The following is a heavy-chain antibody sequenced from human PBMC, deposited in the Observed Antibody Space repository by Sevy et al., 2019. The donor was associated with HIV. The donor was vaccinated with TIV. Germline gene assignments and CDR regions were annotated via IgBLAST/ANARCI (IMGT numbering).Heavy chain of an antibody. Sequence: SETLSLTCTVSGGSISSYYWSWIRQPAGKGLEWIGRIYTSGSTNYNPSLKSRVTMSVDTSKNQFSLKLSSVTAADTAVYYCARDRIYYGSGSYFVHYYYYYRDVWGNGTTVTVSS. D-gene: IGHD3-10*01. CDR3: ARDRIYYGSGSYFVHYYYYYRDV. CDR2: IYTSGST. V-gene: IGHV4-4*07. J-gene: IGHJ6*03. CDR1: GGSISSYY.